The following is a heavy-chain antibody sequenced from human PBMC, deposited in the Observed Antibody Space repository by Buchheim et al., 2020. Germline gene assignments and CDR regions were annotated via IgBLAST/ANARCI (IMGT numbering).Heavy chain of an antibody. Sequence: QVQLVQSGAEVKKPGSSVKVSCKASGGTFSSYAISWVRQAPGQGLEWMGGIIPIFGTANYAQKFQGSVTITADESTSPAYMELSSLRSEDTAVYYCAREGYCSGGSCSYYYYGMDVWGQGTT. CDR3: AREGYCSGGSCSYYYYGMDV. V-gene: IGHV1-69*01. CDR1: GGTFSSYA. D-gene: IGHD2-15*01. CDR2: IIPIFGTA. J-gene: IGHJ6*02.